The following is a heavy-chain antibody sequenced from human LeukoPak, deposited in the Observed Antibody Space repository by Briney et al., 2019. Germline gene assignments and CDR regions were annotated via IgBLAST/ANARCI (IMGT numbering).Heavy chain of an antibody. J-gene: IGHJ4*02. CDR2: IYSGGST. Sequence: PGGSLRLSCAASGFTVSSNYMSWVRQAPGKGLEWVSVIYSGGSTYYADSVKGRFTISRDNSKNTLYLQMNSLRVEDTAVYYCAREFDSSAYSLDYWGQGTLVTVSS. CDR3: AREFDSSAYSLDY. CDR1: GFTVSSNY. D-gene: IGHD3-22*01. V-gene: IGHV3-53*01.